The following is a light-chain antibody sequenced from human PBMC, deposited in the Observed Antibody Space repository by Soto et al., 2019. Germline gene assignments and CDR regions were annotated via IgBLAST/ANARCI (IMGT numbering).Light chain of an antibody. CDR2: GAS. J-gene: IGKJ4*01. Sequence: EIVLTQSPGTLSLSPGERATLSCRASQSISSNYLAWYQHKPGQAPRLLIYGASSRATGIPDRFSGSGSGTDFTLTISSLEPEDFAVYYCQQRSNWPPTFGGGTKVDI. CDR1: QSISSNY. CDR3: QQRSNWPPT. V-gene: IGKV3D-20*02.